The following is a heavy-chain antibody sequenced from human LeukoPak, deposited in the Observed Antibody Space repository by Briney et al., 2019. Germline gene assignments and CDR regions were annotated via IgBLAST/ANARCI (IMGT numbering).Heavy chain of an antibody. CDR2: IYYSGSI. CDR3: ARGGELHDY. D-gene: IGHD1-26*01. J-gene: IGHJ4*02. V-gene: IGHV4-59*11. Sequence: SETLSLTCTVSGGSISSHYWSWIRQPPGKGLEWIGYIYYSGSINYNPSLKSRVTISVDTSKNQFSLKLSSVTAADTAVYYCARGGELHDYWGQGTLVTVSS. CDR1: GGSISSHY.